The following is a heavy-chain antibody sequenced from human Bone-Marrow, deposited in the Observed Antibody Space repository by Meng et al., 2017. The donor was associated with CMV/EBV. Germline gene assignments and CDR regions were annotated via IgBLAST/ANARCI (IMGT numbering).Heavy chain of an antibody. CDR2: IYYSGST. CDR3: ARRCGGDCWGGMDV. CDR1: GGSISSYY. Sequence: GSLRLSCTVSGGSISSYYWSWIRQPPGKGLEWIGYIYYSGSTNYNPSLKSRVTISVDTSKNQFSLKLSSVTAADTAVYYCARRCGGDCWGGMDVWGKGPTVTVSS. D-gene: IGHD2-21*01. V-gene: IGHV4-59*01. J-gene: IGHJ6*04.